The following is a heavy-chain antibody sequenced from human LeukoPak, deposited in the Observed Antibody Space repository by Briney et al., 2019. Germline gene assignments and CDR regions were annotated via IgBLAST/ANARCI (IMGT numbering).Heavy chain of an antibody. D-gene: IGHD2/OR15-2a*01. V-gene: IGHV3-30*18. CDR3: AKAPFASENDY. Sequence: GRSLRLSCAASGFTFSSYGMHWVRQAPGKGLEWVAVISYDGSNKYYADSVKGRFTISRDNSKNTLYLQMNSLRAEDTAVYYCAKAPFASENDYWGQGTLVTVSS. CDR2: ISYDGSNK. CDR1: GFTFSSYG. J-gene: IGHJ4*02.